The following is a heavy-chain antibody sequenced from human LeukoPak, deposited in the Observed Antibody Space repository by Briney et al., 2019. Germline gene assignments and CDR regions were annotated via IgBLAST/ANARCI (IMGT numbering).Heavy chain of an antibody. Sequence: GGSLRLSCAASGFTFSSYGMSWVRQAPGKGLEWVSAISGSGGSTYYADSVKGLFTISIHNSKNTLYLQMNRLRAEDTAVYYCARDTLGEGEDANYAVYYFDYWGQGTVVTVSS. CDR3: ARDTLGEGEDANYAVYYFDY. CDR2: ISGSGGST. J-gene: IGHJ4*02. D-gene: IGHD4/OR15-4a*01. V-gene: IGHV3-23*01. CDR1: GFTFSSYG.